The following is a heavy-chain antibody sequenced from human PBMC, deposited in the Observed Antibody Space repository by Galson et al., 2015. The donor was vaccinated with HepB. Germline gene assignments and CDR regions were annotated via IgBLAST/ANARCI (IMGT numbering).Heavy chain of an antibody. CDR2: IGTAGDP. D-gene: IGHD6-13*01. J-gene: IGHJ6*02. CDR1: GLTFSSYD. Sequence: SLRLSCPASGLTFSSYDMHWVRQATGKGLEWVSAIGTAGDPYYPGSVKGRFTISRENAKNSLYLQMNSLRAGDTAVYYCARGSSSWYGYYYYGMDVWGQGTTVTVSS. V-gene: IGHV3-13*05. CDR3: ARGSSSWYGYYYYGMDV.